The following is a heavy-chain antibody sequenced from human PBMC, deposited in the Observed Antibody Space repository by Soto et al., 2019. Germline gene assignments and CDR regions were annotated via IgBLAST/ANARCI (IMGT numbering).Heavy chain of an antibody. D-gene: IGHD6-19*01. Sequence: PSETLSLTCTVSGGSISSYYWSWIRQPPGKALEWVTLIYWDDDKHYSPSLKNRLTITKDASKNQVVLTLTNVDPSDTGTYFCAHVGGLEQWLQRLDSWGQGTLVTVSS. CDR2: IYWDDDK. V-gene: IGHV2-5*08. CDR1: GGSISSYYW. J-gene: IGHJ4*02. CDR3: AHVGGLEQWLQRLDS.